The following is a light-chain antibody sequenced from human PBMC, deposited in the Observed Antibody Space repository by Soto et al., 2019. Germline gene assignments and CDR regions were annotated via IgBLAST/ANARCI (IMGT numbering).Light chain of an antibody. CDR1: QSVSSN. V-gene: IGKV3-15*01. CDR3: QQYGDWPLT. CDR2: GAS. Sequence: EIVMTQSPATLSVSPGERATLSCRASQSVSSNLAWYQQKPGQAPRLLIYGASTRATGIPARFSGSGSGTEFTLTISSLQSEDVAVYYCQQYGDWPLTFGGGAKVEIE. J-gene: IGKJ4*01.